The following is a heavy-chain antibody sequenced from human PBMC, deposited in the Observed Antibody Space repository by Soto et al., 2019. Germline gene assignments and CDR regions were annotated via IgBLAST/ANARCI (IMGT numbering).Heavy chain of an antibody. Sequence: GGSLRLSCAASGFTFSSYAMHWVRQAPGKGLEWVAVISYDGSNKYYADSVKGRFTISRDNSKNTLYLQMNSLRAEDTAVYYCAREKWELLKSYYYYGMDVWGQGTTVTVSS. J-gene: IGHJ6*02. CDR1: GFTFSSYA. V-gene: IGHV3-30-3*01. D-gene: IGHD1-26*01. CDR3: AREKWELLKSYYYYGMDV. CDR2: ISYDGSNK.